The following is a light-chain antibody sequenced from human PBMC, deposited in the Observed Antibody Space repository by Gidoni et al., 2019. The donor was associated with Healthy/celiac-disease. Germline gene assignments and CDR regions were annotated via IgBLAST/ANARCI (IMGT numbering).Light chain of an antibody. Sequence: DIQLTQSPSFLSASVGDRVTITCRASQDISSYLAWYQQKPGKAPELLIYAASILQSGVPSRFSGRGSGTELTLTISSLQPADFATYYCQQLNSYAFGQGTKVDSK. CDR2: AAS. J-gene: IGKJ2*01. V-gene: IGKV1-9*01. CDR1: QDISSY. CDR3: QQLNSYA.